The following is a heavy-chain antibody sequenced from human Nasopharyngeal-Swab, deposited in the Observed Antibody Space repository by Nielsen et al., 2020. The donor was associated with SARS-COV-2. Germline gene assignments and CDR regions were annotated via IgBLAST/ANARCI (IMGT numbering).Heavy chain of an antibody. J-gene: IGHJ6*02. CDR2: IYSGGST. CDR3: ARDLYRQQWPLYNYYGMDV. CDR1: GFNVSSNY. V-gene: IGHV3-53*01. Sequence: GESLKISCAASGFNVSSNYMSWVSKAPGKGLEWDSVIYSGGSTYYADSVKGRFTISRDNSKNKLYLQMNRLRAEGTVVYYCARDLYRQQWPLYNYYGMDVWGQGTTVTVSS. D-gene: IGHD6-19*01.